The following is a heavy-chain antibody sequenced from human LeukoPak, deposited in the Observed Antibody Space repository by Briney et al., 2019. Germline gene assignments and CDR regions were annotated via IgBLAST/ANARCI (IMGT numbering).Heavy chain of an antibody. CDR3: ARGAAAGSNWFDP. J-gene: IGHJ5*02. CDR1: GYTFTGYY. V-gene: IGHV1-2*02. CDR2: INPNSGDT. Sequence: ASVKVSCKASGYTFTGYYMHWVRQAPGQGLEWMGWINPNSGDTHFPQKFQGRVTMTGDTSISTAYMELSRLTSDDTAVYYCARGAAAGSNWFDPWGQGTLVAVSP. D-gene: IGHD6-13*01.